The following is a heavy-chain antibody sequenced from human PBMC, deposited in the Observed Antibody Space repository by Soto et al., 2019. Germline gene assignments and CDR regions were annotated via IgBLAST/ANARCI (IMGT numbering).Heavy chain of an antibody. CDR2: ISYGGTNT. CDR3: PKDMEQRLVRGWFDP. D-gene: IGHD6-13*01. V-gene: IGHV3-30*18. Sequence: QVQLVESGGGVVQPGRSLRLSCAASGFTLTYYGMHWVRQAPGKGLEWVAVISYGGTNTYYADSVKGRFTISRDNSKNPRYLEMDSLQPEDTAVYYCPKDMEQRLVRGWFDPWGQGTLVTVSS. J-gene: IGHJ5*02. CDR1: GFTLTYYG.